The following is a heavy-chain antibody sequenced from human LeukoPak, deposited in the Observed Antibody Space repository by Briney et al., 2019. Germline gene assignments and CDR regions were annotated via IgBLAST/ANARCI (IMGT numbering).Heavy chain of an antibody. CDR3: ARDGDIVLMVYAPPVDAFDI. J-gene: IGHJ3*02. CDR1: GYTFTSYA. CDR2: INAGNGNT. V-gene: IGHV1-3*01. D-gene: IGHD2-8*01. Sequence: ASVKVSCKASGYTFTSYAMHWVRQAPGQRLEWMGWINAGNGNTKYSQKFQGRVTSTRDTSASTAYMELSSLRSEDTAVYYCARDGDIVLMVYAPPVDAFDIWGQGTMVTVSS.